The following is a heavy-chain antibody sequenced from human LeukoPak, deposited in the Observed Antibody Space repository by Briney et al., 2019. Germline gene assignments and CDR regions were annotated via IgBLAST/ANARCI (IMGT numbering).Heavy chain of an antibody. CDR2: ISGSGVST. V-gene: IGHV3-23*01. CDR1: GFSFTFYG. Sequence: PGGSLRLSCAASGFSFTFYGMSWVRQAPGKGLEWVSAISGSGVSTYYADSVKGRFTISRDNSKNTLYLQMNSLRAEDTALYYCAKPAKTDYADYWGQGTLVTVSS. D-gene: IGHD1-14*01. CDR3: AKPAKTDYADY. J-gene: IGHJ4*02.